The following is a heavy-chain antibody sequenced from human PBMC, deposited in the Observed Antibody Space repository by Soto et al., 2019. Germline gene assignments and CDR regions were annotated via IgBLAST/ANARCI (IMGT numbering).Heavy chain of an antibody. D-gene: IGHD3-16*01. CDR3: AKDRGVYDYVWGKGDGMDV. J-gene: IGHJ6*02. V-gene: IGHV3-23*01. Sequence: GGSLRLSCAASGFTFSSYAMSWVRQAPGKGLEWVSAISGSGGSTYYADSVKGRFTISRDNSKNTLYLQMNSLRAEDTAVYYCAKDRGVYDYVWGKGDGMDVWGQGTTVTVSS. CDR2: ISGSGGST. CDR1: GFTFSSYA.